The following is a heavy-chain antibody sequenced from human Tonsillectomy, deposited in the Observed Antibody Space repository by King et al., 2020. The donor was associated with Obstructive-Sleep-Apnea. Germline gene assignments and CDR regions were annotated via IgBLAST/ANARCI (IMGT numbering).Heavy chain of an antibody. J-gene: IGHJ5*02. CDR3: TTDGCSSTSCYDNWFDP. V-gene: IGHV3-15*01. CDR2: IKSKTDGGTT. D-gene: IGHD2-2*01. CDR1: GFTFSNAW. Sequence: DVQLVESGGGLVKPGGSLRLSCAASGFTFSNAWMSWVRQAPGKGLEWVGRIKSKTDGGTTDYAAPVKGSFIILRENSKNTLYLQMNSLKTEDTAVYYCTTDGCSSTSCYDNWFDPWGQGTLVTVSS.